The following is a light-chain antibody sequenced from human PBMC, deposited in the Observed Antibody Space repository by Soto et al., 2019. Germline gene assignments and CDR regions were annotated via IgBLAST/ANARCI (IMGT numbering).Light chain of an antibody. CDR2: AAS. Sequence: DIQMTQSPSSLSASVGDRVTITCRAGQDINIYLAWYQQKPGKVPKLLISAASTLQSGVPSRFSGSGSRTDFTLTISSLQPEDVATYYCQKYDDAPLTFGGGTKVEIK. V-gene: IGKV1-27*01. J-gene: IGKJ4*01. CDR1: QDINIY. CDR3: QKYDDAPLT.